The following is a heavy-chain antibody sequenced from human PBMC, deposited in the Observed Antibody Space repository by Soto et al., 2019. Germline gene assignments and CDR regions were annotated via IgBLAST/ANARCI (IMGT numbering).Heavy chain of an antibody. D-gene: IGHD5-12*01. V-gene: IGHV4-34*01. CDR3: ARGSDIVTNIFDY. CDR2: INHSGST. Sequence: QVQLQQWGAGLLKPSETLSLTCAVYGGSFSGYYWSWIRQPPGKGLEWIGEINHSGSTNYNPSLKIRVSISVGADMNHFALKLSCENAADTAVYYFARGSDIVTNIFDYWGKGTLVTVT. CDR1: GGSFSGYY. J-gene: IGHJ4*02.